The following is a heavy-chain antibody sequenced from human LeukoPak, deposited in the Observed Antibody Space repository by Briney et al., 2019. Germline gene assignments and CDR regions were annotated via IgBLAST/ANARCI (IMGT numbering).Heavy chain of an antibody. CDR1: GGTFSSYA. J-gene: IGHJ4*02. Sequence: GASVKVSCKASGGTFSSYAISWVRQAPGQGLERMGGIIPIFGTANYAQKFQGRVTITADKSTSTAYMELSSLRFEDTAVYYCARAELGYCSSTSCYAFDYWGQGTLVTVSS. D-gene: IGHD2-2*01. CDR2: IIPIFGTA. CDR3: ARAELGYCSSTSCYAFDY. V-gene: IGHV1-69*06.